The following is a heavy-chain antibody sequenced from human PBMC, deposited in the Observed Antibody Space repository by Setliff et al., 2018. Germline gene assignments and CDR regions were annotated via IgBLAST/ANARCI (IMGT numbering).Heavy chain of an antibody. CDR2: INAGNGNT. J-gene: IGHJ4*02. Sequence: ASVKVSCKASGYIFTYYAIHWVRQAPGQRLEWMGWINAGNGNTKYSQKFQGRVTITRDTSASTAYMELSSLTSEDTAVYYCARRYNFWSGYLDYWGQGTLVTVSS. V-gene: IGHV1-3*01. CDR3: ARRYNFWSGYLDY. CDR1: GYIFTYYA. D-gene: IGHD3-3*01.